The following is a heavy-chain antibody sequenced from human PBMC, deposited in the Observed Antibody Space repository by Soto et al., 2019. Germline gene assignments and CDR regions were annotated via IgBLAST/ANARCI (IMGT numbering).Heavy chain of an antibody. D-gene: IGHD3-10*01. J-gene: IGHJ5*02. CDR2: INHSGST. CDR3: ARDRRLITMFRGVSLWFDP. Sequence: PSETLSLTCAVYGGSFSGYYWSWIRQPPGKGLEWIGEINHSGSTNYNPSLKSRVTISVDTSKNQFSLKLSSVTAADTAVYYCARDRRLITMFRGVSLWFDPWGQGTLVTVS. V-gene: IGHV4-34*01. CDR1: GGSFSGYY.